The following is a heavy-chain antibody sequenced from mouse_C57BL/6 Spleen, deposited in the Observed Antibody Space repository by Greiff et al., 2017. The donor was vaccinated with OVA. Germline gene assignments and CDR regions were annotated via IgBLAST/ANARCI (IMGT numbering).Heavy chain of an antibody. V-gene: IGHV3-6*01. CDR1: GYSITSGYY. CDR2: ISYDGSN. Sequence: DVQLQESGPGLVKPSPSLSLPCSVTGYSITSGYYWNWIRQFPGNKLEWMGYISYDGSNNYNPSLKNRISVTRDTSKNQFFLKLHSVTTEDTATYYCARGDWDSYYFDYWGQGTTLTVSS. J-gene: IGHJ2*01. D-gene: IGHD4-1*01. CDR3: ARGDWDSYYFDY.